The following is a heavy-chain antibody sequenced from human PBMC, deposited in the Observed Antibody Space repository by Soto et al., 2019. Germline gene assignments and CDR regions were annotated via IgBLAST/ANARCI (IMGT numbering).Heavy chain of an antibody. CDR1: GGTFSSYT. J-gene: IGHJ1*01. V-gene: IGHV1-69*04. Sequence: SVKVSCKASGGTFSSYTISWVRQAPGQGLEWMGRIIPILGIANYVQKFQGRVTITADKSTSTAYMELSSLRSEDTAVYYCARDSSSSFGYFQHWGQGTLVTVSS. CDR2: IIPILGIA. D-gene: IGHD6-6*01. CDR3: ARDSSSSFGYFQH.